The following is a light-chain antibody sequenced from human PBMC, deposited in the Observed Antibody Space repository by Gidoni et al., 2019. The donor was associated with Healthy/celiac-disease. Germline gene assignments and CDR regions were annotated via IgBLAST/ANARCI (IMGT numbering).Light chain of an antibody. CDR3: QQFNSYPHT. J-gene: IGKJ2*01. CDR1: QGISSA. V-gene: IGKV1-13*02. CDR2: AAS. Sequence: AIQLTQSPSSLSASVGDRVTITCRASQGISSALAWYQQKPGTAPKLLIYAASSLESGVPSRFSGSGSGTDFTLTISSLQPEDFATYYCQQFNSYPHTFGQXTKLEIK.